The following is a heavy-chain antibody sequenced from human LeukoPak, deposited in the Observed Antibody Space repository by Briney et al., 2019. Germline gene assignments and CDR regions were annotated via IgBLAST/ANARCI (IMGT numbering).Heavy chain of an antibody. D-gene: IGHD3-10*01. CDR2: IYYSGST. Sequence: SETLSLTCTVSGGSISSYYWSWIRQPPGRGLEWIGYIYYSGSTNYNPSLKSRVTISVDTSKNQFSLRLSSVTAADTAVYYCASRPAHYYGSGSYYSGGFDPWGQGTLVTVSS. CDR1: GGSISSYY. J-gene: IGHJ5*02. CDR3: ASRPAHYYGSGSYYSGGFDP. V-gene: IGHV4-59*12.